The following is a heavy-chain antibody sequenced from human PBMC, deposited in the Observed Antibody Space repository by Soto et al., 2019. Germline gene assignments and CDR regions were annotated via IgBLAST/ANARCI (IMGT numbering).Heavy chain of an antibody. Sequence: QVQLVESGGGVVQPGRSLRLSCAASGFTFSNYGMHWVRQAPGKGLEWVAVISYHRSDKYYADSVKGRFTISRDNSKNTLYLQMDSLRAEDTAVYYCAKDHLTTTVTTVGYWGQGTLVTVSS. V-gene: IGHV3-30*18. D-gene: IGHD4-17*01. CDR3: AKDHLTTTVTTVGY. CDR1: GFTFSNYG. J-gene: IGHJ4*02. CDR2: ISYHRSDK.